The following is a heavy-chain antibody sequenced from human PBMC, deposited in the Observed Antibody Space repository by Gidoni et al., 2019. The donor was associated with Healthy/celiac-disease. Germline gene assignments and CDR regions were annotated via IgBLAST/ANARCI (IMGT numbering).Heavy chain of an antibody. D-gene: IGHD3-10*01. Sequence: QVQLVQTGAEVKKPGSAVKVTCKASGGTFSSYATSWVRQAPGQGLEWMGGIIPIFGTANYAQKFQRRVTITAAEPTSTAYMALSSLRSEDTAVYYCARVSADGSIGVFNYWYFDLWGRGTLVTVSS. CDR1: GGTFSSYA. J-gene: IGHJ2*01. CDR3: ARVSADGSIGVFNYWYFDL. V-gene: IGHV1-69*01. CDR2: IIPIFGTA.